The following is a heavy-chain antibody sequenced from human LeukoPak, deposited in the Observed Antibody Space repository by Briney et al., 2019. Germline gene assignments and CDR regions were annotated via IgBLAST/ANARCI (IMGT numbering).Heavy chain of an antibody. J-gene: IGHJ5*02. CDR3: ARGQRTYSSSWYA. V-gene: IGHV4-34*01. Sequence: PSETLSLTCAVYGGSFSGYYWSWIRQPPGKGLEWIGEINHSGSTNYNPSLKSRVTISVDTSKNQFSLKLSSVTAADTAVYYCARGQRTYSSSWYAWGQGTLVTVLS. CDR1: GGSFSGYY. D-gene: IGHD6-13*01. CDR2: INHSGST.